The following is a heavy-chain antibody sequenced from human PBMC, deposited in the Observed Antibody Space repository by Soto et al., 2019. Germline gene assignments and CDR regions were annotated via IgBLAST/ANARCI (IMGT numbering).Heavy chain of an antibody. CDR3: ARGLNTFDN. CDR1: GGSINNSRYY. CDR2: IYYSGST. V-gene: IGHV4-39*01. Sequence: QLQLQESGPGLVKPSETLSLTCTVSGGSINNSRYYSGWIRQPPGKGLEWIGSIYYSGSTYYNPSLKSRVTISADTSKNQFSLKLSSVTAADTAVYYCARGLNTFDNWCQGTLVTVSS. J-gene: IGHJ4*02. D-gene: IGHD6-19*01.